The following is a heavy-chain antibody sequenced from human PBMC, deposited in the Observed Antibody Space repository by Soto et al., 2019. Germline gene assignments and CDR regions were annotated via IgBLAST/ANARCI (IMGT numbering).Heavy chain of an antibody. J-gene: IGHJ4*02. CDR2: INSDGSST. CDR1: GLPFTTYW. CDR3: AREVRYSYGYRFDY. Sequence: GGSLRLSCAASGLPFTTYWMHWVRQAPGKGLVWVSRINSDGSSTTYADSVKGRFTISRDNAKNTLYLQMNSLRAEDTAVYYCAREVRYSYGYRFDYWGQGTLVTVSS. D-gene: IGHD5-18*01. V-gene: IGHV3-74*03.